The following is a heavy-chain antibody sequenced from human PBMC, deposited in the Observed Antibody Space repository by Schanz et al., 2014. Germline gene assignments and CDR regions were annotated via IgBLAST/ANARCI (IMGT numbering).Heavy chain of an antibody. V-gene: IGHV3-33*08. CDR2: ISYDGSKK. Sequence: VQLVESGGGLVQPGGSLRLSCSASGFMFSSYGMHWVRQAPGKGLEWVGVISYDGSKKSYADSVKGRFTISRDNSKNTLYLQMNSLRAEDTGLYFCARGGSGSHYRLDYWGQGSLVTVSS. CDR1: GFMFSSYG. CDR3: ARGGSGSHYRLDY. D-gene: IGHD1-26*01. J-gene: IGHJ4*02.